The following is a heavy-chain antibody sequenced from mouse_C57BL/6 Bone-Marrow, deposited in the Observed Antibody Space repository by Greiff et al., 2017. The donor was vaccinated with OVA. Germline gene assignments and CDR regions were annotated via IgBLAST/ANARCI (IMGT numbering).Heavy chain of an antibody. V-gene: IGHV1-19*01. D-gene: IGHD1-1*01. CDR1: GYTFTDYY. Sequence: EVQLQESGPVLVKPGASVKMSCKASGYTFTDYYMNWVKQSHGKSLEWIGVINPYNGGTSYNQKFKGKATLTVDKSSSTAYMELNSLTSEDSAVYYCARGAYYYGSVFDYWGQGTTLTVSS. J-gene: IGHJ2*01. CDR3: ARGAYYYGSVFDY. CDR2: INPYNGGT.